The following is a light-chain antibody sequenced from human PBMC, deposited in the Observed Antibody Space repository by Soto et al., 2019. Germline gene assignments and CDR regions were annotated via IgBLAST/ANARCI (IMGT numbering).Light chain of an antibody. CDR1: QGIRND. Sequence: DIQMTQSPSSLSASVGDRVTITCRASQGIRNDLAWYQQKPGKAPTRLIYGASSLQSGVPSRFSGSGSGTEFTLTINSLQPEDFATYYCLQHNSYPWTFGQGTKVEL. V-gene: IGKV1-17*01. J-gene: IGKJ1*01. CDR3: LQHNSYPWT. CDR2: GAS.